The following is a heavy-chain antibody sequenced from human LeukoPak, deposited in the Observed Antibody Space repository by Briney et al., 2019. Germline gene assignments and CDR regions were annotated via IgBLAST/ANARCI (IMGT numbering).Heavy chain of an antibody. J-gene: IGHJ4*02. CDR2: IYSGGST. CDR1: GFTVSSNY. Sequence: GGSLRLSCAASGFTVSSNYMSWVRQAPGKGLEWVSVIYSGGSTYYADSVKGRSTISRDNSKNTLYLQMNSLRAEDTAVYYCARESSSGYYIVYWGQGTLVTVSS. V-gene: IGHV3-53*01. D-gene: IGHD3-22*01. CDR3: ARESSSGYYIVY.